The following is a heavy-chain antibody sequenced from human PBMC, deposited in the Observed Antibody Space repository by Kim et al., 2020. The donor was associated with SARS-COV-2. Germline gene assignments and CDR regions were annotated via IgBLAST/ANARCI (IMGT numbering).Heavy chain of an antibody. V-gene: IGHV5-51*01. Sequence: GESLKISCKGSGYSFTSYWIGWVRQMPGKGLEWMGIIYPGDSDTRYSPSFQGQVTISADKSISTAYLQWSSLKASDTAMYYCSRRGYYYDSSGYCYPFDYWGQGTLVTVSS. CDR1: GYSFTSYW. CDR3: SRRGYYYDSSGYCYPFDY. CDR2: IYPGDSDT. J-gene: IGHJ4*02. D-gene: IGHD3-22*01.